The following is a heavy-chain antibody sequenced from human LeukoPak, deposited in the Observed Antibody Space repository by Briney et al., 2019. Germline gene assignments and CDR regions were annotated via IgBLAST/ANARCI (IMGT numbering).Heavy chain of an antibody. J-gene: IGHJ4*02. V-gene: IGHV3-48*03. Sequence: AGGSLRLSCAASGFSLSTYEMNWVRQTPGKGLEWVGYISSSGKTIYYADAVKGRFTISRDNAKNSLYLQMNSLRAGDTAVYYXXXXXXDLKDPKNVSDYWGQGTLVTVSS. CDR1: GFSLSTYE. CDR3: XXXXXDLKDPKNVSDY. CDR2: ISSSGKTI.